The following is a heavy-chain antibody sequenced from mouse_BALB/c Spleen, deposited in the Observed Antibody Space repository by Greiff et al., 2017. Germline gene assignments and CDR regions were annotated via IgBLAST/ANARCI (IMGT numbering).Heavy chain of an antibody. CDR1: GYTFTSYV. J-gene: IGHJ3*01. CDR2: INPYNDGT. V-gene: IGHV1-14*01. D-gene: IGHD2-10*02. Sequence: VQLQQSGPELVKPGASVKMSCKASGYTFTSYVMHWVKQKPGQGLEWIGYINPYNDGTKYNEKFKGKATLTSDKSSSKAYMGLSSLTSEDSAVYYCASGQYGNEAWFAYWGQGTLVTVSA. CDR3: ASGQYGNEAWFAY.